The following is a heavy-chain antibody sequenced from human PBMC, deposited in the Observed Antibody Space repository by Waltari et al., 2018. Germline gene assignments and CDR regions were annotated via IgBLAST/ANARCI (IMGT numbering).Heavy chain of an antibody. CDR2: TRNKANSYTT. J-gene: IGHJ4*02. Sequence: EVQLVESGGGLVQPGGSMRPSCAASGFTFSDPSMDWVRQAPGKGLEWVGRTRNKANSYTTEYATSMNGRFTISRDDSTNSMYLQMNSLKTEDTAVYYCARGLLRHYGHYCDYWGQGTLVTVSS. D-gene: IGHD3-22*01. CDR1: GFTFSDPS. CDR3: ARGLLRHYGHYCDY. V-gene: IGHV3-72*01.